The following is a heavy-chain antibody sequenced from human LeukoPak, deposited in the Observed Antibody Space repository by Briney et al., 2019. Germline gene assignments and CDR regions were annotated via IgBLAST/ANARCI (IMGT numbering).Heavy chain of an antibody. Sequence: ASVKVSCKASGYTFTNYGIFWVRQAPGQGLEWMGWISAYSGNTNYAQKLQGRVTMTTETSTSTAYMELGSLRSDDTAGYYCAISQGSYYDTSGYLGGDYWGQGTLVTVSS. CDR2: ISAYSGNT. CDR3: AISQGSYYDTSGYLGGDY. D-gene: IGHD3-22*01. V-gene: IGHV1-18*01. J-gene: IGHJ4*02. CDR1: GYTFTNYG.